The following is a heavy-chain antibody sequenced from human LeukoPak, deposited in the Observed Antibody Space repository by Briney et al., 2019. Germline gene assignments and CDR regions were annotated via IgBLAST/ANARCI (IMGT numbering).Heavy chain of an antibody. V-gene: IGHV3-7*03. CDR2: IKEDGSEK. J-gene: IGHJ4*02. CDR1: GFTLSYNW. Sequence: GGSLRLSCAASGFTLSYNWMSWVRRAPGKGLEWVASIKEDGSEKYYVDSVKGRFTISRDNAKNSLYLQMNSPRAEDTAVYYCARLSTGWYGHFDFWGQGTLVTVSS. D-gene: IGHD6-13*01. CDR3: ARLSTGWYGHFDF.